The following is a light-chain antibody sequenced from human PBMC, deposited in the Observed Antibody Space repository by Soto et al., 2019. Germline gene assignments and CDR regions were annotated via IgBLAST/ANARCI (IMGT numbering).Light chain of an antibody. J-gene: IGLJ2*01. V-gene: IGLV2-14*01. Sequence: QSALTQPASASGSPGQSITISCTGTSSDVGGYNYVSWYQQHPGKAPKLMIYDVSNRPSGVSNRFSGSKSGNTASLTISGLQAEDEADYYGSSYTSSSTLYVVFGGGTKLTVL. CDR1: SSDVGGYNY. CDR3: SSYTSSSTLYVV. CDR2: DVS.